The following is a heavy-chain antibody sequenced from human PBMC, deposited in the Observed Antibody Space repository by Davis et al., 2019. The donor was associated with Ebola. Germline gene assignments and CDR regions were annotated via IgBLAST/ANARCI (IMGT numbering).Heavy chain of an antibody. CDR1: GGSISSSNW. V-gene: IGHV4-4*02. Sequence: SETLSLTCAVSGGSISSSNWWSWVRQPPGKGLEWIGEIYHSGSTNYNPSLKSRVTISVDTSKNQFSLKLSSVTAADTAVYYCARSSQWLGKFDYWGQGTLVTVSS. J-gene: IGHJ4*02. D-gene: IGHD6-19*01. CDR2: IYHSGST. CDR3: ARSSQWLGKFDY.